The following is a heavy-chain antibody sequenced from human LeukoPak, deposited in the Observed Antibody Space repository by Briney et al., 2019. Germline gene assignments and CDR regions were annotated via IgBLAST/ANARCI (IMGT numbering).Heavy chain of an antibody. J-gene: IGHJ4*02. V-gene: IGHV1-18*04. CDR2: ISAYNGNT. CDR3: ASSIAVAGTGLLVY. CDR1: GYTFTSYG. D-gene: IGHD6-19*01. Sequence: ASVKVSCKASGYTFTSYGISWVRQAPGQGLEWMGWISAYNGNTNYAQKLQGRVTMTTDTSTSTAYMKLRSLRSDDTAVYYCASSIAVAGTGLLVYWGQGTLVTVSS.